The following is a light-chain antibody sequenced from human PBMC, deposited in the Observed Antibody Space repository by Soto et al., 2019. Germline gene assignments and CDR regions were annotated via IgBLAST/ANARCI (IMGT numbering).Light chain of an antibody. CDR1: QTISTY. V-gene: IGKV1-39*01. CDR3: QQSYSTPPT. J-gene: IGKJ5*01. CDR2: TAS. Sequence: DIQITQSPSSLSSTVGDSVTMSCRASQTISTYLNWYQQKPGKAPTLLIFTASTLQSGVPSRFSGSGSGTDFTLTISSVHPEDFATYYCQQSYSTPPTFGQGTRLEIK.